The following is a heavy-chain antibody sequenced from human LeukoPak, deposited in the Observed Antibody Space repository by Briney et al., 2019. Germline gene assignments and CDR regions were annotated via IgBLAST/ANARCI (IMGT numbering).Heavy chain of an antibody. CDR3: ARVEITIFGVAGIDP. Sequence: PSETLSLTCTVSGGSISSGSYYWRWIRQPAGKGLEWIGRIYTSGSTNYNPSLKSRVTISVDTSKNQFSLKLSSVTAADTAVYYCARVEITIFGVAGIDPWGQGTLVTVSS. CDR1: GGSISSGSYY. V-gene: IGHV4-61*02. CDR2: IYTSGST. D-gene: IGHD3-3*01. J-gene: IGHJ5*02.